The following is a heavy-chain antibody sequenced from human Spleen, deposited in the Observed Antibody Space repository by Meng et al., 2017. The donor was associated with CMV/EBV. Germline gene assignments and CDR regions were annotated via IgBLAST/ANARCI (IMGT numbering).Heavy chain of an antibody. Sequence: GADLLKPSETLSLPCAVYGWSFSGYYWSWIRQPPGKGLEWIGEINHSGSTNYTPSLKSRVTISVDTSKNQFSLKLSSVTAADTAVYYCARGIPQGLGRATGWFDPWGQGTLVTVSS. CDR3: ARGIPQGLGRATGWFDP. D-gene: IGHD7-27*01. CDR2: INHSGST. CDR1: GWSFSGYY. J-gene: IGHJ5*02. V-gene: IGHV4-34*01.